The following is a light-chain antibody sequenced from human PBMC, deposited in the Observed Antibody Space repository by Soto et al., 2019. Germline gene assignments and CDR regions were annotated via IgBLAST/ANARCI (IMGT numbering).Light chain of an antibody. CDR3: QVWDSSSDHYV. Sequence: SYELTQPPSVSVAPGQTATITCGGNNIGSKGVHWYQQKPGQAPVLVVYDDSDRPSGITERYSGSNSGNTANLTISRVEAGDEADYYCQVWDSSSDHYVFATGINVTVL. CDR1: NIGSKG. CDR2: DDS. V-gene: IGLV3-21*02. J-gene: IGLJ1*01.